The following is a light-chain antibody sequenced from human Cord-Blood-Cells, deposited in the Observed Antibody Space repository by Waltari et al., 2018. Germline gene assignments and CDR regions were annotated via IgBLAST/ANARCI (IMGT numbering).Light chain of an antibody. Sequence: SSELTQDPAVSVALGQTVRITCQGDSLRSYYASWYQQKPGQAPVLVIYGKNKRPSGIPDLFSGSSSGNTASLTTTGAQAEDEADYYCNSRDSSGNHWVFGGGTKLTVL. CDR3: NSRDSSGNHWV. V-gene: IGLV3-19*01. CDR1: SLRSYY. J-gene: IGLJ3*02. CDR2: GKN.